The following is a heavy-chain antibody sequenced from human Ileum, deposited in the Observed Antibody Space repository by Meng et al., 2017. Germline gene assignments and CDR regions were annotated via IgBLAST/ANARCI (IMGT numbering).Heavy chain of an antibody. J-gene: IGHJ4*02. CDR2: IDHLGIA. CDR3: ARHGGYYQDF. D-gene: IGHD4-23*01. V-gene: IGHV4-4*02. CDR1: GSSRRCVSY. Sequence: GPGWVKGSVAWCLTGSGSGSSRRCVSYWSGVRQSPGKGLEWIGQIDHLGIAYYKTSLKSRVTMSIDQSKSQFSLRLTSVSAADTAVYYCARHGGYYQDFWGQGTLVTVSS.